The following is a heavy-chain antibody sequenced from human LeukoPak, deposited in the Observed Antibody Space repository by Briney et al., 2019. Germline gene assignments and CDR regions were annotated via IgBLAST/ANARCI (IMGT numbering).Heavy chain of an antibody. CDR1: GFTFSSYG. CDR3: ARASLYGDYNWFDP. CDR2: IWYDGSNK. J-gene: IGHJ5*02. Sequence: GGSLRLSCAASGFTFSSYGMHWVRQAPSKGLEWVAVIWYDGSNKYYADSVKGRFTISRDNSKNTLYLQMNSLRAEDTAVYYCARASLYGDYNWFDPWGQGTLVTVSS. V-gene: IGHV3-33*01. D-gene: IGHD4-17*01.